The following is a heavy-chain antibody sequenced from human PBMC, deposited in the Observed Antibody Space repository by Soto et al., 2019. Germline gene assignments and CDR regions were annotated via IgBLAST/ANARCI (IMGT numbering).Heavy chain of an antibody. CDR2: IWYDGSNK. Sequence: GGSLRLSCAASGFTFSSYGMHWVRQAPGKGLEWVAVIWYDGSNKYYADSVKGRFTISRDNSKNTLYLQMNSLRAEDTAVYYCASLYYGSGSYYGYYYYGMDVWGQGTTVTVSS. V-gene: IGHV3-33*01. J-gene: IGHJ6*02. CDR3: ASLYYGSGSYYGYYYYGMDV. CDR1: GFTFSSYG. D-gene: IGHD3-10*01.